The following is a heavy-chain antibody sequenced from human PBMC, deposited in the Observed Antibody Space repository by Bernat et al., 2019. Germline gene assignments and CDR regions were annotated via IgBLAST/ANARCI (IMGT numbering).Heavy chain of an antibody. V-gene: IGHV3-30-3*01. CDR3: ARVVSNGYPKWYYYYYMDV. J-gene: IGHJ6*03. Sequence: QVQLVESGGGVVQPGSSLRLSCAASGFTFSHYAMHWVRQTPDKGLEWVALISYDGSNEYYADSVKGRFSLSRDNSKSKLYLQMNSLRAEDTAVYYCARVVSNGYPKWYYYYYMDVWGKGTTVTVSS. D-gene: IGHD5-24*01. CDR1: GFTFSHYA. CDR2: ISYDGSNE.